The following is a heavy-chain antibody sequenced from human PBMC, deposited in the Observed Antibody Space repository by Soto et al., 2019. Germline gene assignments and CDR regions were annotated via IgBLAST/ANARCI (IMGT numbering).Heavy chain of an antibody. J-gene: IGHJ4*02. CDR2: ISGSGDST. D-gene: IGHD1-26*01. CDR3: AKRESGTYYID. V-gene: IGHV3-23*01. CDR1: GFTFSSYA. Sequence: EVQLLESGGGLVQPGGSLRLSCAASGFTFSSYAMNWVRQAPGKGLEWVSTISGSGDSTYYADSVKGRFTISRDNSKVTLYLQMNSLRAKDTAVYYCAKRESGTYYIDWGQGTLVTVSS.